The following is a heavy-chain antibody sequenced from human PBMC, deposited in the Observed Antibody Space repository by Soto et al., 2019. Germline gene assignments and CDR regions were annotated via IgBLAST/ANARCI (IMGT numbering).Heavy chain of an antibody. CDR3: AAQNPPHEYVVANWYFDL. V-gene: IGHV1-58*02. Sequence: GASVKVSCKASGFTFTSSAMQWVRQARGQRLEWIGWIVVGSGNTNYAQKFQERVTITRDMSTSTAYMELSSLRSEDTAVYYCAAQNPPHEYVVANWYFDLWGRGTLVTVSS. J-gene: IGHJ2*01. CDR2: IVVGSGNT. D-gene: IGHD2-15*01. CDR1: GFTFTSSA.